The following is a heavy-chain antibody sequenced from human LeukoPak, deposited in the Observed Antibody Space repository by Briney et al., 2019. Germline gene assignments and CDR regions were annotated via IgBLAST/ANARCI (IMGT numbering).Heavy chain of an antibody. CDR3: ARVDTIITMIRDY. D-gene: IGHD3-22*01. CDR1: GYTVTSYG. CDR2: ISTYNGNT. Sequence: ASVKVSCKASGYTVTSYGISWGRQPPGQGLEWMGWISTYNGNTNYAQKLQGRVTMTTDTYTSTVYVELRSLRYDDTAVYYCARVDTIITMIRDYWGQGTLVTVSS. J-gene: IGHJ4*02. V-gene: IGHV1-18*01.